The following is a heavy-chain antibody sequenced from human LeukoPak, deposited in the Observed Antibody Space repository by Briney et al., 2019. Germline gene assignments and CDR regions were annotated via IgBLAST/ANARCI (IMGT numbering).Heavy chain of an antibody. V-gene: IGHV3-23*01. J-gene: IGHJ1*01. D-gene: IGHD5-18*01. CDR1: GFTFGSYA. CDR3: ARGGYSYGHGGEYFQH. Sequence: GGSLRPSCAASGFTFGSYAMSWVRQAPGKGLEWVSAISGSGGSTYYADSVEGRFTISRDNSKNTLYLQMNSLRAEDTAVYYCARGGYSYGHGGEYFQHWGQGTLVTVSS. CDR2: ISGSGGST.